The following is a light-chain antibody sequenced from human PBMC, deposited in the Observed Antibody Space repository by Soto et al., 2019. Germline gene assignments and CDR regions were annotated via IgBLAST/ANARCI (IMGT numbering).Light chain of an antibody. CDR3: QQYGSSPPYT. CDR2: GAS. J-gene: IGKJ2*01. V-gene: IGKV3-20*01. Sequence: ENVLTQSPGTLSLSPGERATLSCRASQSVSGRYLAWYQQKPGQAPRLLIYGASSRATGIPDRFSGSGSGTDFTLTISRLEPEDFAVYYCQQYGSSPPYTFGQGTKLEIK. CDR1: QSVSGRY.